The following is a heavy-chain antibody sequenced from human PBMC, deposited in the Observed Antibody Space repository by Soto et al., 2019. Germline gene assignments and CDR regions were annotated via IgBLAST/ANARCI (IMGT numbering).Heavy chain of an antibody. CDR2: INAGNGNT. Sequence: PAASVKVSCKASGYTFTSYAMHWVRQAPGQRLEWMGWINAGNGNTKYSQKFQGRVTITRDTSASTAYMELSSLRSEDTAVYYCARITIFGARLDPWGQGTLVTVSS. V-gene: IGHV1-3*01. D-gene: IGHD3-3*01. J-gene: IGHJ5*02. CDR1: GYTFTSYA. CDR3: ARITIFGARLDP.